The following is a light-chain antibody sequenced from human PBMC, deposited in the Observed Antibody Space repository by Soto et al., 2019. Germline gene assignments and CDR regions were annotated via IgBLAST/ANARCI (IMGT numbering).Light chain of an antibody. V-gene: IGLV1-51*01. J-gene: IGLJ3*02. CDR3: ATWDSSLSAVV. CDR1: SSNIGNNY. CDR2: DNN. Sequence: QSVLTQPPSVSAAPGQKVTISCSGSSSNIGNNYVSWYQQLPGTAPKLLIYDNNKRPSGIPHRFSGSKSGSSATLGITGLQTGDEADYYCATWDSSLSAVVFGGGTKVTVL.